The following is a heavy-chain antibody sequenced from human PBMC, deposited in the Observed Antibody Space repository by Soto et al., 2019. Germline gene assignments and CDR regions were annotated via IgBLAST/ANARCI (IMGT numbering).Heavy chain of an antibody. Sequence: GGSLRLGCAASVFTFKTYWMNWVRQAPGKGLEWVANIKQDGSVKYYVDSVKGRFTISRDNAKNSLYLQMNSLRAEDTAVYYCVRSKYGGYVYGLDIWAQGTTVTVSS. D-gene: IGHD5-12*01. CDR2: IKQDGSVK. CDR1: VFTFKTYW. CDR3: VRSKYGGYVYGLDI. V-gene: IGHV3-7*03. J-gene: IGHJ6*02.